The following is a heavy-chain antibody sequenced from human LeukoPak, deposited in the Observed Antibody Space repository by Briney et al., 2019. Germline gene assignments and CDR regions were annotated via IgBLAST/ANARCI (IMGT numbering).Heavy chain of an antibody. D-gene: IGHD2-2*01. CDR1: GGSISSGGYS. V-gene: IGHV4-30-2*01. Sequence: SQTLSLTCAVSGGSISSGGYSWGWIRQPPGKGLEWIGYIYHSGSTYYNPSLKSRVTISVDRSKNQFSLKLSSVTAADTAVYYCASGPDCSSTSCYGDYYFDYWGQGTLVTVSS. J-gene: IGHJ4*02. CDR3: ASGPDCSSTSCYGDYYFDY. CDR2: IYHSGST.